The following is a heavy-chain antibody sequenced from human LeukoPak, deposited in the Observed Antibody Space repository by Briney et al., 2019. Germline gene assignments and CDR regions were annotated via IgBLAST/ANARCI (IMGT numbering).Heavy chain of an antibody. D-gene: IGHD6-19*01. CDR1: GYTFTSYY. Sequence: ASVKVSCKASGYTFTSYYMHWVRQAPGQGLEWMGIINPSGGSTSYAQKFQGRVTMTRDTSTSTVYMEVSSLRSEDTAVYYCARDVPLRYSSCWYLDYWGQGTLVTVSS. J-gene: IGHJ4*02. CDR3: ARDVPLRYSSCWYLDY. CDR2: INPSGGST. V-gene: IGHV1-46*01.